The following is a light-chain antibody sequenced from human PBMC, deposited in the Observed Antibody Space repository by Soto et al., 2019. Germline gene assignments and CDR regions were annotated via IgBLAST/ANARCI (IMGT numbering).Light chain of an antibody. CDR3: QQSYNIPHT. V-gene: IGKV1-39*01. J-gene: IGKJ2*01. CDR2: AAS. CDR1: QSISFY. Sequence: DLQMAQSPSALSASEGDGVTITCRASQSISFYLNWYQQKPGKAPRLLIYAASNLESGVPSRFSGSGSGTDFTLTISSLQPEDFATYYCQQSYNIPHTFGQGTKLETK.